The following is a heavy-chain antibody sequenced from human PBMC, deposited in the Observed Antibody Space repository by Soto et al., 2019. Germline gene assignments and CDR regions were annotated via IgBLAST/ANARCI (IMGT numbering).Heavy chain of an antibody. V-gene: IGHV4-59*08. J-gene: IGHJ4*02. Sequence: QVQLQESGPGLVKPSETLSLTCTVSGGSISSYYWSWIRQPPGKGLEWIGYIYYSGSTNYNPSLRSRVTISVDTSKNQFSLKLSSVTAADTAVYYCASHPGRTSIDYWGQGTLVTVSS. D-gene: IGHD1-7*01. CDR2: IYYSGST. CDR1: GGSISSYY. CDR3: ASHPGRTSIDY.